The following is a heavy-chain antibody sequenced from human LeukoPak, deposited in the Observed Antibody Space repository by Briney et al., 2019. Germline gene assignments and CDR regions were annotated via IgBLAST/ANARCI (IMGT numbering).Heavy chain of an antibody. CDR3: ASRTGTFDY. CDR2: IYYSGST. V-gene: IGHV4-31*03. J-gene: IGHJ4*02. Sequence: PSETLSLTCTVSGGSISSGGYSWSWIRQHPGKGLEWIGYIYYSGSTYYNPSLKSRVTISVDTSKNQFSLKLSSVTAADTAVYYCASRTGTFDYWGQGTLVTVSS. CDR1: GGSISSGGYS. D-gene: IGHD7-27*01.